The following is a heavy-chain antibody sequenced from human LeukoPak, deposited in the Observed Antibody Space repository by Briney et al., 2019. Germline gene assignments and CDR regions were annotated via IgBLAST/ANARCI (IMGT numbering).Heavy chain of an antibody. D-gene: IGHD3-3*01. V-gene: IGHV3-23*01. CDR3: ARDERLLSFLK. J-gene: IGHJ4*02. CDR2: ISGSGDRR. CDR1: GFTFSSYA. Sequence: GSLRLSCAASGFTFSSYAMSWVRQAPGKGLEWVSGISGSGDRRNYADSVKGRFTISRDNSKNTLYLQMNSLRAEDTAIYYCARDERLLSFLKWGQGTLVTVSS.